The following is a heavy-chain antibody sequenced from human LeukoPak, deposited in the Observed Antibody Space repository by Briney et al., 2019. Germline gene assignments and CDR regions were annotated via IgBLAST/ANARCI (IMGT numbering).Heavy chain of an antibody. D-gene: IGHD6-19*01. CDR1: GGSISSGSYY. Sequence: SETLSLTCTVSGGSISSGSYYWSWIRQPAGKGLEWIGRIYSSGSTNYNPSLKSRVTISLDKSKNQFSLKLSSVTAADTAVYYCASEAVAGTFDYWGQGTLVTVSS. CDR3: ASEAVAGTFDY. V-gene: IGHV4-61*02. J-gene: IGHJ4*02. CDR2: IYSSGST.